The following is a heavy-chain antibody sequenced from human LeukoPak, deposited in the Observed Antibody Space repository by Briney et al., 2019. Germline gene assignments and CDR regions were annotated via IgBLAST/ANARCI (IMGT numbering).Heavy chain of an antibody. Sequence: GGSLRLSCAASGFTFSSYGMHWVRQAPGKGLEWVALISYDGSNKYYADSVKGRFTISRDNSKNTLYLQMNSLRAGDTAVYYCARSYAPGYIWGQGTMVTVSS. V-gene: IGHV3-30*03. CDR2: ISYDGSNK. J-gene: IGHJ3*02. CDR1: GFTFSSYG. CDR3: ARSYAPGYI. D-gene: IGHD2-2*01.